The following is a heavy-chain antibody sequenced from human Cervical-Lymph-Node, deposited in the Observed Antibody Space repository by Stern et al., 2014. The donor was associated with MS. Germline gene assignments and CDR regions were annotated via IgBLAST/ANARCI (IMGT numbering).Heavy chain of an antibody. Sequence: VQLVQSGGGLVKPGGSLRLSCAASGFTFTSYTLNWARQAPGKGLEWVSSLSGSGSYKYYAASVKGRFTISRDTAKNSLYLQMDTLRVEDTAVYYCARLASSSPHTDYWYFDLWGRGSLVSVSS. CDR2: LSGSGSYK. CDR1: GFTFTSYT. J-gene: IGHJ2*01. CDR3: ARLASSSPHTDYWYFDL. V-gene: IGHV3-21*01. D-gene: IGHD6-13*01.